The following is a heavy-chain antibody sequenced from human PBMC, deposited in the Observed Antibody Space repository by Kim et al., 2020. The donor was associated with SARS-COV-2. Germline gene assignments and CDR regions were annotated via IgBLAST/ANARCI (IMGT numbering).Heavy chain of an antibody. CDR1: GFTFSGSA. CDR2: IRSEANSYAT. V-gene: IGHV3-73*01. CDR3: TRVPEMTLAFWDAFDI. J-gene: IGHJ3*02. D-gene: IGHD3-3*02. Sequence: GGSLRLSCAASGFTFSGSAIHWVRQASGRGLEWVGRIRSEANSYATVYAASVKCRFTISRDDTKNTAYLQLNSVKTEDTAGYYCTRVPEMTLAFWDAFDIWGQGTMVTVSS.